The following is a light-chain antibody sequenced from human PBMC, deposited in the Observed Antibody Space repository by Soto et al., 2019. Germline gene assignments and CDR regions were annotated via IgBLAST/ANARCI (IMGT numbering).Light chain of an antibody. J-gene: IGKJ1*01. V-gene: IGKV1-39*01. CDR3: QQSYYNPT. CDR2: DAS. CDR1: QSVSNY. Sequence: DIQMPHSPSSLSASVGDRVTITCRASQSVSNYLHWYQQKPGKAPNLLIYDASSLQSGVPSRFSGSGSGTDFTLTISSLQHEDFATYYCQQSYYNPTFGQGTKVEIK.